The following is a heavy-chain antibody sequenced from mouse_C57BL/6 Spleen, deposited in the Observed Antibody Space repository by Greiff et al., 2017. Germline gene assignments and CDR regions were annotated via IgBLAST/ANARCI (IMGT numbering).Heavy chain of an antibody. CDR1: GFTFTDYY. D-gene: IGHD2-1*01. J-gene: IGHJ1*03. V-gene: IGHV7-3*01. CDR3: ARYKGYGNHLGYFDV. CDR2: IRNKANGYTT. Sequence: EVHLVESGGGLVQPGGSLSLSCAASGFTFTDYYMSWVHQPPGKALEWLGFIRNKANGYTTEYSASVKGRFTISRDNSQSILYLQMNALRAEDSATYYCARYKGYGNHLGYFDVWGTGTTVTVSS.